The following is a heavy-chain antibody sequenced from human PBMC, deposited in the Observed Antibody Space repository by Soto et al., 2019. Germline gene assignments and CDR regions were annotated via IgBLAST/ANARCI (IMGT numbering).Heavy chain of an antibody. V-gene: IGHV4-34*01. CDR1: GGSFSAYY. Sequence: QVQLQQWGAGLLKPSETLSLTCAVNGGSFSAYYWTWIRQPPGRGLEWIGEIDHSGSTNYNPSLESRVTISIDTAKNRFSLNVTSVTAADTAVYYCVRGLRYFGMDVWGQGTTVNVS. CDR3: VRGLRYFGMDV. J-gene: IGHJ6*02. D-gene: IGHD3-9*01. CDR2: IDHSGST.